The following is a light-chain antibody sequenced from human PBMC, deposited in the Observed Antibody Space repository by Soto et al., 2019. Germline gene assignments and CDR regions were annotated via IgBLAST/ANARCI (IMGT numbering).Light chain of an antibody. Sequence: EIVLTQSPGTLSLSPGERATLSCRASQTVSSSFLAWYQQRPGQAPRLLIYGASNRATGVPDRFSGSGSGTDFTLTISRLQAEDFAVYYCQQYGSPPSITFGQRTRLEIK. CDR2: GAS. V-gene: IGKV3-20*01. J-gene: IGKJ5*01. CDR1: QTVSSSF. CDR3: QQYGSPPSIT.